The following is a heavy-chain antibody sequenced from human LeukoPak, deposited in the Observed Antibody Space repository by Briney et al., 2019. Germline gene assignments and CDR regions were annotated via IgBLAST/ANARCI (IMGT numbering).Heavy chain of an antibody. Sequence: PGGSLRLSCAASGFTFDDYGMSWVRHAPGKGLEWVSGINWNGGSTGYADSVKGRFTISRDNAKNCLYLQMNSLRAEDTALYYCARGVDSSDYWYYFDYWGQGTLVTVSS. V-gene: IGHV3-20*04. J-gene: IGHJ4*02. CDR3: ARGVDSSDYWYYFDY. CDR1: GFTFDDYG. D-gene: IGHD3-22*01. CDR2: INWNGGST.